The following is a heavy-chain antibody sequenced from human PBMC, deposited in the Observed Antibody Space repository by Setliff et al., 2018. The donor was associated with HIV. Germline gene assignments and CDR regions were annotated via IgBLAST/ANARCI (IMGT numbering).Heavy chain of an antibody. D-gene: IGHD3-22*01. J-gene: IGHJ6*02. CDR2: ISWSGGGT. CDR3: ARSFPYYYESGGVYAMDV. V-gene: IGHV3-20*04. CDR1: GFTFEDYG. Sequence: GGSLRLSCAASGFTFEDYGMSWVRQVPGKGLEWVSGISWSGGGTGYAASVKGRFTTSRDDAKNSLYLQMSSLRVEDTALYFCARSFPYYYESGGVYAMDVWGLGTTVTVSS.